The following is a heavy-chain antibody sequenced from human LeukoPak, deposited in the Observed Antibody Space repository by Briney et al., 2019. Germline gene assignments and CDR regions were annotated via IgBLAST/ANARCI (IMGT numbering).Heavy chain of an antibody. CDR2: INPNSGGT. D-gene: IGHD3-16*01. CDR3: ARKVGSPIMGIGY. J-gene: IGHJ4*02. CDR1: GNTFTGYY. V-gene: IGHV1-2*02. Sequence: ASVKVSCKASGNTFTGYYMHWVRQAPGQGLEWMGWINPNSGGTNYAQKFQGRVTMTRDTSISTAYMELSRLRSDDTAVYYCARKVGSPIMGIGYWGQGTLVTVSS.